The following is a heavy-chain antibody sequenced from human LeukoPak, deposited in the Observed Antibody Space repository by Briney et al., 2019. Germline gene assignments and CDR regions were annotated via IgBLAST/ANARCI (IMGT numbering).Heavy chain of an antibody. CDR2: ITWNSGSI. V-gene: IGHV3-9*03. CDR3: AKDRDRLYNWNDGTAFDI. J-gene: IGHJ3*02. CDR1: GFTFSDYS. D-gene: IGHD1-1*01. Sequence: PGGSLRLSCVASGFTFSDYSLNWVRQAPGKGLEWVSGITWNSGSIGYADSVKGRFTISRDNAKNSLYLQMNSLRADDMALYYCAKDRDRLYNWNDGTAFDIWGQGTMVTVSS.